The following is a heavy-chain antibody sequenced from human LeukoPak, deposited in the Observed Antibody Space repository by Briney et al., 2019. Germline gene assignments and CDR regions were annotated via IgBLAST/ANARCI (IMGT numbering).Heavy chain of an antibody. CDR2: IYYSGST. V-gene: IGHV4-59*01. CDR1: GGSISSYY. D-gene: IGHD2-15*01. Sequence: SETLSLTCTVSGGSISSYYWSWIRQPPGKGLEWIGYIYYSGSTYYNPSLKSRVTISVDTSKNQFSLRLSSVTAADTAVYYCARGYCSGGSCYSSYYYSYMDVWGKGTTVTVSS. J-gene: IGHJ6*03. CDR3: ARGYCSGGSCYSSYYYSYMDV.